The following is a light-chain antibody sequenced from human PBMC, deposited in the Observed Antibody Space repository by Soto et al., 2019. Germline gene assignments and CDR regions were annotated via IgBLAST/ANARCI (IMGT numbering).Light chain of an antibody. CDR1: QSVTSTY. Sequence: PGERATLSCRASQSVTSTYLAWYQQKPGQAPRLLISGASSRATGVPDRFSGNGSGTDLNLTITGLEPEDFALYYCQQYGDSPITCGQGTRLEIK. CDR2: GAS. CDR3: QQYGDSPIT. J-gene: IGKJ5*01. V-gene: IGKV3-20*01.